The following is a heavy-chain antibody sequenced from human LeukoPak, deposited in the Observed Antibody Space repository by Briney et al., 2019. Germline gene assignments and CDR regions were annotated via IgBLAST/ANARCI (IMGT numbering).Heavy chain of an antibody. CDR3: SSYSSSSLRYYYMDV. D-gene: IGHD6-6*01. CDR1: GYTFTSYY. J-gene: IGHJ6*03. CDR2: INPIGGST. Sequence: ASVKVSCKASGYTFTSYYMHWVRQAPGQGLEWLGIINPIGGSTSYAQKFQGRVTMTRDTSTSTVYMELSSLRSEDTAVYYCSSYSSSSLRYYYMDVWGKGTTVSVSS. V-gene: IGHV1-46*01.